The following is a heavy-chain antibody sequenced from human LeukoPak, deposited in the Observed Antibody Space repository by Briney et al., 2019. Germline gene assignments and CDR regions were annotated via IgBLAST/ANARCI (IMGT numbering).Heavy chain of an antibody. CDR2: IYHSGST. CDR3: ARGRMATFN. CDR1: GDSISSDY. V-gene: IGHV4-59*01. J-gene: IGHJ4*02. Sequence: PSETLSLTCTVSGDSISSDYWSWIRQPPGKGLEWIGYIYHSGSTNYNSSLKSRVTISADTSKDQFSLKLTSVTAADTAVYYCARGRMATFNWGQGTLVTVSS. D-gene: IGHD5-24*01.